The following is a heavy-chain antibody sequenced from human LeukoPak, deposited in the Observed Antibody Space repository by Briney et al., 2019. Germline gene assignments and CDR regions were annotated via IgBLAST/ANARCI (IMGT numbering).Heavy chain of an antibody. CDR1: GFTFSSYG. J-gene: IGHJ4*02. CDR3: AKSSSGSYGLDY. Sequence: GGSLRLSCAASGFTFSSYGMHWVRQAPGKGLEWVAVISYDGSNKYYADSVKGRFTISRDNPKNTLYLQMNSLRAEDTAVYYCAKSSSGSYGLDYWGQGTLVTVSS. D-gene: IGHD1-26*01. V-gene: IGHV3-30*18. CDR2: ISYDGSNK.